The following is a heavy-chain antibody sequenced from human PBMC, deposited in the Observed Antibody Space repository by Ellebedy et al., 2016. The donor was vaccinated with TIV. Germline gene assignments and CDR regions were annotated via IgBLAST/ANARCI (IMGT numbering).Heavy chain of an antibody. CDR3: ARGGGSDFDR. CDR1: GGSLTGYD. J-gene: IGHJ4*02. Sequence: SETLSLXXAVDGGSLTGYDWNWIRQPPGKGLEWLGEIDHSGSTNYNPSLESRVTISLDTSKNHVFLNLTSVTAAETGVYYCARGGGSDFDRWGQGVLVSVPS. CDR2: IDHSGST. D-gene: IGHD3-16*01. V-gene: IGHV4-34*01.